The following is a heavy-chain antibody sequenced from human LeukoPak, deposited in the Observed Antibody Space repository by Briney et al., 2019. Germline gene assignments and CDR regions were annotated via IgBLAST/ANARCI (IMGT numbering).Heavy chain of an antibody. Sequence: PGGSLRLSCAASGSTFSSYAMSWVRQAPGKGLEWVSAVSGSGGSTYYADSVKGRFTISRDNSKNTLYLQMNSLRAEDTAVYYCAKDSCSGGSCHYYYFDSWGQGTLVTVSS. CDR2: VSGSGGST. D-gene: IGHD2-15*01. CDR1: GSTFSSYA. V-gene: IGHV3-23*01. J-gene: IGHJ4*02. CDR3: AKDSCSGGSCHYYYFDS.